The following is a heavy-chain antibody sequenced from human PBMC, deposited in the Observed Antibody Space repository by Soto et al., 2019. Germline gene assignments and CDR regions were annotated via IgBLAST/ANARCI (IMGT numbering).Heavy chain of an antibody. CDR3: AREASAVISLDY. J-gene: IGHJ4*02. Sequence: ASVKVSCKASGYIFTAYSMHWVRQAPGQGLEWVGWFNPNSGDTIYAQKFQGRVTLTGDTSISTAYMELYSLASDDTAVYYCAREASAVISLDYWGQGTLVTVSS. CDR1: GYIFTAYS. CDR2: FNPNSGDT. D-gene: IGHD6-19*01. V-gene: IGHV1-2*02.